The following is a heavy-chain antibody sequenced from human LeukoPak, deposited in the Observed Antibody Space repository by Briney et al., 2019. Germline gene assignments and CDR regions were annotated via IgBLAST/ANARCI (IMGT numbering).Heavy chain of an antibody. V-gene: IGHV3-30*02. D-gene: IGHD3-22*01. CDR1: GFTFSSYG. Sequence: PGGSLRLSCAASGFTFSSYGMHWVRQAPGKGLEWVAFIRYDGSNKYYADSVKGRFTISRDNSKNTLYLQMNSLRAEDTAVYYCAKGPFTTRRYYYYYMDVWGKGTTVTVSS. CDR2: IRYDGSNK. J-gene: IGHJ6*03. CDR3: AKGPFTTRRYYYYYMDV.